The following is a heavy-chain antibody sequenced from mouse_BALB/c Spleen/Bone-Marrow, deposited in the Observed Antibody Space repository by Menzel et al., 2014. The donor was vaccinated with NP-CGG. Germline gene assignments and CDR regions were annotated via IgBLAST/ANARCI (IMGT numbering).Heavy chain of an antibody. Sequence: QVQLKQSGPGLVAPSQSLSITCTVSGFSLTGYGVNWVRQPPGKGLEWLGMIWGDGSTDYNSALKSRQSISKDNSKSQVFLKMNRLQTDDTARYYCARARYDYDDLYCAMDYWGQGTSVTVSS. D-gene: IGHD2-4*01. V-gene: IGHV2-6-7*01. CDR2: IWGDGST. CDR1: GFSLTGYG. J-gene: IGHJ4*01. CDR3: ARARYDYDDLYCAMDY.